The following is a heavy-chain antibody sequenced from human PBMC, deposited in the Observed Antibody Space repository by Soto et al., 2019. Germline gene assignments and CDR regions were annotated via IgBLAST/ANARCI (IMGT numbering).Heavy chain of an antibody. D-gene: IGHD6-13*01. CDR2: ISSSSSYI. Sequence: PGGSLRLSCAASGFTFSSYSMNWVRQAPGKGLEWVSSISSSSSYIYYADSVKGRFTISRDNAKNSLYLQMNSLRAEDTAVYYWAMGIAAAPYAFDIWGQGTMVTVS. CDR3: AMGIAAAPYAFDI. CDR1: GFTFSSYS. J-gene: IGHJ3*02. V-gene: IGHV3-21*01.